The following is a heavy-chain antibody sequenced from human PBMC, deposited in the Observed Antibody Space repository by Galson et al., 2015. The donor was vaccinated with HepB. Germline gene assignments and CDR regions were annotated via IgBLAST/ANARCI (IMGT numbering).Heavy chain of an antibody. Sequence: SVKVSCKVSGYTLTELSMHWVRQAPGKGLEWMGGFDPEDGETIYAQKFQGRVTMTEDTSTDTAYMELSSLRSEDTAVYCCATRLGPEDLFDYWGQGTLVTVSS. D-gene: IGHD3-9*01. J-gene: IGHJ4*02. V-gene: IGHV1-24*01. CDR2: FDPEDGET. CDR1: GYTLTELS. CDR3: ATRLGPEDLFDY.